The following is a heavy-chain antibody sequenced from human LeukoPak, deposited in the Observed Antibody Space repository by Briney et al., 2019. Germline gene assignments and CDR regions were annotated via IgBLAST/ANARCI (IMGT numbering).Heavy chain of an antibody. CDR1: GYTFTSYD. Sequence: ASVKVSCKASGYTFTSYDINWVRQATGQGLEWMGWMNPNIANTGYAQKCQGRVTLTRNTSISTAYMELSGLRSDDTAVYYCARGGDPAVHWGQGTLVTVSS. CDR2: MNPNIANT. CDR3: ARGGDPAVH. D-gene: IGHD2-2*01. V-gene: IGHV1-8*03. J-gene: IGHJ4*02.